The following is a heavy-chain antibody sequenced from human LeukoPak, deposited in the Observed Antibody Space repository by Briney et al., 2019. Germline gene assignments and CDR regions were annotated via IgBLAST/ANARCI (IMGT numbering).Heavy chain of an antibody. D-gene: IGHD2-2*01. J-gene: IGHJ4*02. CDR2: IYYSGSP. V-gene: IGHV4-31*03. CDR3: ARARYQLLPTFDY. Sequence: PSETLSLTCTVSGGFISSGGYYWSWIRQPPGKGLEWIGYIYYSGSPYYNPSLKSRVTISVDTSKNQFSLKQSSVTAADTAVYYCARARYQLLPTFDYWGQGTLVTVSS. CDR1: GGFISSGGYY.